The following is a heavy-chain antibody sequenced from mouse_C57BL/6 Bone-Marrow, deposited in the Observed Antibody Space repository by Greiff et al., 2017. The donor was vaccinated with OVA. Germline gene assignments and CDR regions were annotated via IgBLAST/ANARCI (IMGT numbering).Heavy chain of an antibody. Sequence: EVQGVESGAELVRPGASVKLSCTASGFNIKDDYMHWVKERPEQGLEWIGWIEPENGDTEYASKFQGKATITADTSSKTVYLHHSSLTSEDTAVYYCTTYRYWGQGTTLTVSS. J-gene: IGHJ2*01. CDR3: TTYRY. CDR1: GFNIKDDY. V-gene: IGHV14-4*01. CDR2: IEPENGDT.